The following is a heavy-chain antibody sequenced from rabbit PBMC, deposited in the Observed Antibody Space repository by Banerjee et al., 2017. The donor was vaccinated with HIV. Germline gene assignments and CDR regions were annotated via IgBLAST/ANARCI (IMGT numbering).Heavy chain of an antibody. V-gene: IGHV1S40*01. D-gene: IGHD6-1*01. CDR1: GFSFSSDYD. J-gene: IGHJ6*01. Sequence: VESRGGLVKPGASLTLTCTASGFSFSSDYDMCWVRQAPGKGLEWIACLYAGDGRTFYATWARGRFTITKTSSTTVTLQMTSLTAADTATYFCARDPSYYTYGYAGYAYATAYYYGMDLWGPGTLVTVS. CDR3: ARDPSYYTYGYAGYAYATAYYYGMDL. CDR2: LYAGDGRT.